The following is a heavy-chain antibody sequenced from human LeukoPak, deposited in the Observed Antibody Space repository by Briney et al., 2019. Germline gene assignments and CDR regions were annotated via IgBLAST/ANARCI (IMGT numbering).Heavy chain of an antibody. Sequence: PSETLSLTCTVSGGSISSYYWSWIRQPAGKGLEWIGRIYTSGSTNYNPSLKSRVTISVDTSKNQFSLKLSSVTAADTAVYYCARFLRIAAAGGYYYYYYMDVWGKGTTVTVSS. D-gene: IGHD6-13*01. J-gene: IGHJ6*03. V-gene: IGHV4-4*07. CDR2: IYTSGST. CDR1: GGSISSYY. CDR3: ARFLRIAAAGGYYYYYYMDV.